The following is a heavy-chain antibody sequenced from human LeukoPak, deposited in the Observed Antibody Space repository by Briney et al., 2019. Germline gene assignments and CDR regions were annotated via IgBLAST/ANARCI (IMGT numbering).Heavy chain of an antibody. D-gene: IGHD6-13*01. J-gene: IGHJ6*03. Sequence: GASVKVSCKASGYTFANYDINWVRQATGQGLEWMGWMNPNSGNTGYAQMFQGRVTITRNTSISTAYMELNSLRSEDTAVYYCARGIAAAGTLYYYYYMDVWGKGTTVIVSS. CDR3: ARGIAAAGTLYYYYYMDV. CDR2: MNPNSGNT. V-gene: IGHV1-8*01. CDR1: GYTFANYD.